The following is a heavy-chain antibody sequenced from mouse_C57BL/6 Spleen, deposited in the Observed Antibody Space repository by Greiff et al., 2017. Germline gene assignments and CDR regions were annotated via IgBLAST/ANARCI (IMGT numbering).Heavy chain of an antibody. V-gene: IGHV2-2*01. Sequence: QVQLQQSGPGLVQPSQSLSITCTVSGFSLTSYGVHWVRQSPGKGLEWLGVIWSGGSTAYNAAFISGLSIRKDNAKSQVFVNMNLMQADDTAIYYCARNNYYGSSFDYWGQGTTLTVSS. CDR2: IWSGGST. CDR3: ARNNYYGSSFDY. D-gene: IGHD1-1*01. J-gene: IGHJ2*01. CDR1: GFSLTSYG.